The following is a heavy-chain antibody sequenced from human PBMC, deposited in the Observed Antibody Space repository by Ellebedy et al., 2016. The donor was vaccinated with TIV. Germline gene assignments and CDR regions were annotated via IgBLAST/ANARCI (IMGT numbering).Heavy chain of an antibody. CDR1: GFTFSSYS. CDR3: ARDDSSGWDDAFDI. V-gene: IGHV3-21*01. J-gene: IGHJ3*02. Sequence: GESLKISXAASGFTFSSYSMNWVRQAPGKGLEWVSSISSSSSYIYYADSVKGRFTTSRDNAKNSLYLQMNSLRAEDTAVYYCARDDSSGWDDAFDIWGQGTMVTVSS. D-gene: IGHD6-19*01. CDR2: ISSSSSYI.